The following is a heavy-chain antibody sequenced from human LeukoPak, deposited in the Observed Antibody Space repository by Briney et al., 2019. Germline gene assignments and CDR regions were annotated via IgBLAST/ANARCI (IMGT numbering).Heavy chain of an antibody. CDR1: GGSISIGGYY. CDR2: IYYSGST. Sequence: SQTLSLTCTVSGGSISIGGYYWSWIRQHPGKGLEWFGYIYYSGSTYYNPSLKSRVTLSVDTSKNQFSLKLSSVTAADTAVYYCARDGGSDSYGSYYFDYWGQGTLVTVSS. V-gene: IGHV4-31*03. J-gene: IGHJ4*02. CDR3: ARDGGSDSYGSYYFDY. D-gene: IGHD5-18*01.